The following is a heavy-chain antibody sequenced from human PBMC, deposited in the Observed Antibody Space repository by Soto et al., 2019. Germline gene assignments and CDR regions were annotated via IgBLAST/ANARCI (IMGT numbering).Heavy chain of an antibody. Sequence: EVQLVESGGGLVKPGGSLRLSCAASGFTFTYAWLAWVRQGPGRGLEWVGRVKAKSDGGTTDYAAPVEGRFTISRDDSESTLYLQMSSLKTADTVVYYCATVYGNSSGKYARWGQGTLVTVSS. D-gene: IGHD6-19*01. V-gene: IGHV3-15*07. CDR2: VKAKSDGGTT. CDR1: GFTFTYAW. J-gene: IGHJ4*02. CDR3: ATVYGNSSGKYAR.